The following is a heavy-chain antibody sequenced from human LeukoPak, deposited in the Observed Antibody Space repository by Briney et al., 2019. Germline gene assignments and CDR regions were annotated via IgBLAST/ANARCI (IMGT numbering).Heavy chain of an antibody. V-gene: IGHV4-59*08. Sequence: SETLSLTCTVSGGSISSYYWSWIRQPPGKGLEWIGYIYYSGSTNYNPFLKSRVTISVDTSKNQFSLKLSSVTAADTAVYYCARQQSQWPGRYFDYWGQGTLVTVSS. CDR2: IYYSGST. CDR3: ARQQSQWPGRYFDY. D-gene: IGHD6-19*01. CDR1: GGSISSYY. J-gene: IGHJ4*02.